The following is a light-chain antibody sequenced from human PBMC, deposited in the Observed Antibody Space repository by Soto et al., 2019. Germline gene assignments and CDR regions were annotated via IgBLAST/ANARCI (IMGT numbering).Light chain of an antibody. J-gene: IGKJ5*01. CDR2: DAS. CDR3: QQSDKLPLT. V-gene: IGKV1-33*01. CDR1: QAIKNF. Sequence: DFQMTQSPSSLSASVGDRVTITCRATQAIKNFLNWYQQKPGRAPKLLISDASTLQREVPSRFSGSGSGTHFTFVISSLQPEDVGTYYCQQSDKLPLTFGQGTRLDIK.